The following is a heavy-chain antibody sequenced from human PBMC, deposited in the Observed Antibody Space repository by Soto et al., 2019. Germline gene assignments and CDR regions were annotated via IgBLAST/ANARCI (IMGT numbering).Heavy chain of an antibody. Sequence: QVQLQESGPGLVKPSGTLSLTCAVSGGSISSSNWWSWVRQPPGKGLEWIGEIYHSGSTNYNPSLKSRVTISVDKSKNQFSLKLSSVTAADTAVYYCARSASECSGGSCYRVGDYWGQGTLVTVSS. CDR3: ARSASECSGGSCYRVGDY. CDR1: GGSISSSNW. CDR2: IYHSGST. V-gene: IGHV4-4*02. J-gene: IGHJ4*02. D-gene: IGHD2-15*01.